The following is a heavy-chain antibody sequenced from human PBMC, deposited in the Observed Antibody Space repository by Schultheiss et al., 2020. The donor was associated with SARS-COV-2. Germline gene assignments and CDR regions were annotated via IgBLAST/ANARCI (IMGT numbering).Heavy chain of an antibody. J-gene: IGHJ6*02. D-gene: IGHD6-13*01. CDR1: GGSISSGGYY. Sequence: SETLSLTCTVSGGSISSGGYYWNWIRQSPGKGLQWIGEINHSGSTTYNPSLKSRVTISVDTSKNQFSLKLSSVTAADTAVYYCAKASWSYSYYGLDVWGQGTTVTVSS. CDR3: AKASWSYSYYGLDV. CDR2: INHSGST. V-gene: IGHV4-61*08.